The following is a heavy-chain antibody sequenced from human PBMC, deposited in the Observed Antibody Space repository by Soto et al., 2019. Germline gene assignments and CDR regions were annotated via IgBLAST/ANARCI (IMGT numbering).Heavy chain of an antibody. D-gene: IGHD2-2*01. V-gene: IGHV1-69*08. CDR1: GGTFSSYT. J-gene: IGHJ2*01. CDR3: AGDGGGVVVPAADWYFDL. Sequence: QVQLVQSGAEVKKPGSSVKVSCKASGGTFSSYTISWVRQAPGQGLEWMGRIIPILGIANYAQKFQGRVTIPGDKTTSTAYMGVGSLGSEDTAVYYCAGDGGGVVVPAADWYFDLWGRGTLVTVSS. CDR2: IIPILGIA.